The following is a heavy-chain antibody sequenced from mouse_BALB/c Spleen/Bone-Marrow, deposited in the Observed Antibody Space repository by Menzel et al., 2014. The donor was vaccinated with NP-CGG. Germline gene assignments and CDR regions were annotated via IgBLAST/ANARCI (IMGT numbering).Heavy chain of an antibody. J-gene: IGHJ2*01. V-gene: IGHV4-1*02. D-gene: IGHD1-1*01. Sequence: EVMLVESGGGLVQPGGSPKLSCAASGFDFSRYWMSWVRQAPGKGLEWIGEINPDSSTINYTPALKDKFIISRDNAKNTLYLQMSKVRSEDTALYYCARLYYYGLQDYWGQGTTLTVSS. CDR1: GFDFSRYW. CDR2: INPDSSTI. CDR3: ARLYYYGLQDY.